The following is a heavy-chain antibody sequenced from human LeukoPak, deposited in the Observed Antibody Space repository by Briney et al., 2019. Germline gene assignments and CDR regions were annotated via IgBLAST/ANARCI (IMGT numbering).Heavy chain of an antibody. CDR2: VCYTGDT. D-gene: IGHD6-19*01. V-gene: IGHV4-39*01. CDR3: ASLMVVAGRPYLDS. Sequence: SETLSLTCTVSGGSISSDSYYWGWIRQSPGKGLEWIGSVCYTGDTYYNPSLKGRVTISVDTSRNQFSLRLTSMTAAYSSVYYCASLMVVAGRPYLDSWGQGSLVTVSS. J-gene: IGHJ4*02. CDR1: GGSISSDSYY.